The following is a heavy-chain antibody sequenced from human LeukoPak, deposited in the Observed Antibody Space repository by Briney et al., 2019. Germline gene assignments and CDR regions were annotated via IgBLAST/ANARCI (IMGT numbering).Heavy chain of an antibody. Sequence: SETLSLTCTVSGGSISSSTYYWGWIRQPPGKGLEWIGTIYYRGTTYYSPSLQSRVTIPVDTSKNQFSLKLRSVTAADTAVYYCASRLTGPGGWFDPWGQGTLVTASS. J-gene: IGHJ5*02. CDR3: ASRLTGPGGWFDP. CDR2: IYYRGTT. D-gene: IGHD3-16*01. V-gene: IGHV4-39*01. CDR1: GGSISSSTYY.